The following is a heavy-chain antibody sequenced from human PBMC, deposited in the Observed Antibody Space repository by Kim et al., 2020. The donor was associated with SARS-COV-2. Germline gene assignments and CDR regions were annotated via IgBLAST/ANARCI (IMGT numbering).Heavy chain of an antibody. CDR1: GFSFSSYV. V-gene: IGHV3-64*01. CDR3: AGGLLLWFGSGVYYGMDV. CDR2: ISSNGDSR. Sequence: GGSLRLSCAASGFSFSSYVLHWVRQAPGKGLEYVSAISSNGDSRYYAKSMKGRFTISRDNSKNTLYLQLGSLRAEDTAVYYCAGGLLLWFGSGVYYGMDVWGQGTTVTVSS. D-gene: IGHD3-10*01. J-gene: IGHJ6*02.